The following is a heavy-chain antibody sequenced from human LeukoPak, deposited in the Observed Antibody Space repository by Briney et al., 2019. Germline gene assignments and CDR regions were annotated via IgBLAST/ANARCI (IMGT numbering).Heavy chain of an antibody. CDR2: IYYSGST. V-gene: IGHV4-59*01. CDR3: ARGTVGATVLLDY. CDR1: GGSISSYY. J-gene: IGHJ4*02. D-gene: IGHD1-26*01. Sequence: PSETLSLTCTVSGGSISSYYWSWIRQPPGKGLEWIGYIYYSGSTNYNPSLKSRVTISVDTSKNQLSLKLSSVTAADTAVYYCARGTVGATVLLDYWGQGTLVTVSS.